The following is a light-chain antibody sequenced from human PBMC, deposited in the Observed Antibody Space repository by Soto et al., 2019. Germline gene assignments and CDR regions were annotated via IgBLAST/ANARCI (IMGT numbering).Light chain of an antibody. CDR3: QQYNSYSRP. V-gene: IGKV1-5*01. Sequence: DIQLTQSPSTLSASVGDRVTITCRASERISRWLAWYQQHPGKAPKLLIYDASDLDSVVPARFSGSGSGTEFTLTISSLQPDDFAIYYCQQYNSYSRPFGQGTKLE. CDR1: ERISRW. CDR2: DAS. J-gene: IGKJ2*01.